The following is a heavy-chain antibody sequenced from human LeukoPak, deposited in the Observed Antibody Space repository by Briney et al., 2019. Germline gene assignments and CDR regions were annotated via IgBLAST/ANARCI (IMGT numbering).Heavy chain of an antibody. V-gene: IGHV3-7*03. CDR1: GFSFSNYA. CDR2: IKQGGSEK. D-gene: IGHD2-15*01. Sequence: GGSLRLSCSASGFSFSNYAMHWVRQAPGKGLEWVANIKQGGSEKYYVDSVKGRFTISRDNAKNSLYLQMNSLRAEDTAVYYCARDFGLRCSGGTCYSVYYYGMDVWGKGTTVTVSS. J-gene: IGHJ6*04. CDR3: ARDFGLRCSGGTCYSVYYYGMDV.